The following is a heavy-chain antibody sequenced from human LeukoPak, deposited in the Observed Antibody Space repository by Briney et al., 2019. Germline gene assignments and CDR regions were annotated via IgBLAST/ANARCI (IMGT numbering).Heavy chain of an antibody. Sequence: PGGSLRLSCAASGFTFNSYAMTWVRQAPGKGLEWVSGIGSNSVPTVYADSVKGRFTISRDNSKSMLYLQMDSLRVEDTAVYYCAKHCSGYCNTASEKRFDPWGQGTLVTVSS. J-gene: IGHJ5*02. CDR3: AKHCSGYCNTASEKRFDP. V-gene: IGHV3-23*01. D-gene: IGHD2-2*03. CDR1: GFTFNSYA. CDR2: IGSNSVPT.